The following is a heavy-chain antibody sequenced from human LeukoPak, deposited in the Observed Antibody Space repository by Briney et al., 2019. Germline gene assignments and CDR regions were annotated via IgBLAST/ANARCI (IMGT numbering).Heavy chain of an antibody. CDR2: IKPDGSEK. J-gene: IGHJ4*02. Sequence: GGSLRLSCAASGFTFSTYWMTWVRQSPGKGLEWVANIKPDGSEKYFVDSVKGRFTISRDNAKNALYLEMNSLRAEDTAEYFCARERMYSGSGSTYPYYDYWGQGTLVTVSS. D-gene: IGHD3-10*01. CDR1: GFTFSTYW. V-gene: IGHV3-7*01. CDR3: ARERMYSGSGSTYPYYDY.